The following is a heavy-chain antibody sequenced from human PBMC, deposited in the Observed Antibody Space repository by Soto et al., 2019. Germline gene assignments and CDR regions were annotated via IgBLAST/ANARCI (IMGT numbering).Heavy chain of an antibody. CDR3: ARDSSSLPYYYYGMDV. D-gene: IGHD6-13*01. CDR2: IYHSGST. Sequence: ETLSLTCAVYGYSLSSGYYWGSIRQPPGKGLEWIGSIYHSGSTYYNPSLKRRVTISVDTSKNQFSLKLSSVTAADTAVYYCARDSSSLPYYYYGMDVWGQGTTVT. CDR1: GYSLSSGYY. V-gene: IGHV4-38-2*02. J-gene: IGHJ6*02.